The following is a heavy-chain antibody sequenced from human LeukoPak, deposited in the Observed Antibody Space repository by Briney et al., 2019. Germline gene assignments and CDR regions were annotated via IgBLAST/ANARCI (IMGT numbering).Heavy chain of an antibody. CDR3: AKAHPGFDY. J-gene: IGHJ4*02. CDR1: GFTFSSYA. Sequence: GGSLRLSCAASGFTFSSYAMHWVRQAPGKGLEWVSSIGSSSTFIYYADSVKGRFTISRDNAKNSLFLQMNSLRAEDTAVYYCAKAHPGFDYWGQGTLVTVSS. CDR2: IGSSSTFI. V-gene: IGHV3-21*01.